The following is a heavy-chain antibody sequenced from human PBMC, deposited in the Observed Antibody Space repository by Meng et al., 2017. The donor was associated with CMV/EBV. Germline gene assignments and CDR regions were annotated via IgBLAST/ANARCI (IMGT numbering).Heavy chain of an antibody. J-gene: IGHJ4*02. CDR3: ARDGQRTTLTPFDY. V-gene: IGHV3-74*01. Sequence: GESLKISCAASGFTFSNYWMHWVRQPPGKGLVWVSRIISDGSSTNYADSVKGRFTISRDNAKNTLYLQMNSLRAEGTAVYYCARDGQRTTLTPFDYWGQGTLVTVSS. CDR1: GFTFSNYW. CDR2: IISDGSST. D-gene: IGHD4-17*01.